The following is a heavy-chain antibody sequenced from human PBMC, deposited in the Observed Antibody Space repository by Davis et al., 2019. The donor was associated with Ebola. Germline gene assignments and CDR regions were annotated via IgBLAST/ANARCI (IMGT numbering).Heavy chain of an antibody. J-gene: IGHJ6*02. CDR3: AREGDTAMALYYYGMDV. V-gene: IGHV3-30*04. D-gene: IGHD5-18*01. CDR2: ISYDGSDK. CDR1: GFTFSSYT. Sequence: GESLKISCAASGFTFSSYTVHWVRQAPGKGLEWVALISYDGSDKYYGDSVKGRFTISRDNSKNTLYLQMNSLTAEDTAVYYCAREGDTAMALYYYGMDVWGQGTTVTVSS.